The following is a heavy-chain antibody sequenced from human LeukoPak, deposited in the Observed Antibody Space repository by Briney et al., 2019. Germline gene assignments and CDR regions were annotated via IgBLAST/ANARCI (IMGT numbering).Heavy chain of an antibody. V-gene: IGHV4-31*03. D-gene: IGHD3-22*01. Sequence: SQTLSLTCTVSGASFSSGDQYWNWIRQSPGKGLEWIGSIHPSGTLYNNPSLESRVTMSMDTSKNQFSLNLNSVTAADTAVYFCSRGLDSRKLGYWGQGALVTVSS. CDR3: SRGLDSRKLGY. J-gene: IGHJ4*02. CDR1: GASFSSGDQY. CDR2: IHPSGTL.